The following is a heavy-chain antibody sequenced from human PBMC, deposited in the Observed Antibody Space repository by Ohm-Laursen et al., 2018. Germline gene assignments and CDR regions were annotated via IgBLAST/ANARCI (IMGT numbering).Heavy chain of an antibody. D-gene: IGHD2-21*02. CDR3: AKDPPYCGGDCYSDY. J-gene: IGHJ4*02. CDR1: GLTFSNYA. Sequence: SLRLSCTASGLTFSNYAMSWVRQAPGKGLDWVSAISGSAATTYYADSVKGRFTISRDNSKNTLYLQMNSLRAEDTAVYYGAKDPPYCGGDCYSDYWGQGTLVTVSS. V-gene: IGHV3-23*01. CDR2: ISGSAATT.